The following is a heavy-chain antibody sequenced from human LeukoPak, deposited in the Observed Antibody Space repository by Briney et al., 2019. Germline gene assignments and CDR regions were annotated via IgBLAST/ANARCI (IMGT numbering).Heavy chain of an antibody. V-gene: IGHV3-23*01. CDR1: GFSFSSYG. D-gene: IGHD3-10*01. CDR3: AKDDAWLRFGE. J-gene: IGHJ1*01. Sequence: GGSLRLSCAASGFSFSSYGMNWVRQAPGKGLEWVSGISPSGDITYYADSVKGRFTISRDNSKNTLYLEVISLTAEDTAVYYCAKDDAWLRFGEWSQGTLVTVSS. CDR2: ISPSGDIT.